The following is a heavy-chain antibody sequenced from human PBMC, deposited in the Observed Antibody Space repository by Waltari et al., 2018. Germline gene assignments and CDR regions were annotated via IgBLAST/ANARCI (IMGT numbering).Heavy chain of an antibody. D-gene: IGHD3-3*01. CDR2: IYYSGST. Sequence: QVQLQESGPGLVKPSETLSLTCTVSGGSISSYYWSWIRQPPGKGLEWIGYIYYSGSTNYNPSLKSRVTISVDTSKNQFSLKLSSVTAADTAVYYCARLGAVWSGYPLSPGESQIVIDNWFDPWGQGTLVTVSS. J-gene: IGHJ5*02. CDR1: GGSISSYY. V-gene: IGHV4-59*01. CDR3: ARLGAVWSGYPLSPGESQIVIDNWFDP.